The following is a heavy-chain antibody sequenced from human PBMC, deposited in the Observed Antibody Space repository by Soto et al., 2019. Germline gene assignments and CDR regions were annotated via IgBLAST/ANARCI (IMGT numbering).Heavy chain of an antibody. J-gene: IGHJ6*02. CDR1: GFTFGTYA. CDR3: ARVTHANNLYYFYGLDV. V-gene: IGHV3-30-3*01. CDR2: ISYEGSNT. Sequence: GGSLRLSCVASGFTFGTYAIHWVRLAPGKGLQWVALISYEGSNTYYADSVKGRFTVSRDNSKNTLYLQMNSLRPEDTGVYYCARVTHANNLYYFYGLDVWGQGTSVTVSS. D-gene: IGHD1-1*01.